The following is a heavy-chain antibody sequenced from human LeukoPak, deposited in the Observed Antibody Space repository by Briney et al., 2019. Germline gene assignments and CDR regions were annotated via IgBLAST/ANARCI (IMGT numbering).Heavy chain of an antibody. V-gene: IGHV3-21*01. D-gene: IGHD2-8*02. Sequence: GGSLRLSCAASGFTFSSYSMNWVRQAPGKGLEWVSSISSSSSYIYYADSVKGRFTISRDNAKNSLYLQMNSLRAEDTAVYYCARDKSPWYAFDIWGQGTMVTVSS. CDR3: ARDKSPWYAFDI. J-gene: IGHJ3*02. CDR1: GFTFSSYS. CDR2: ISSSSSYI.